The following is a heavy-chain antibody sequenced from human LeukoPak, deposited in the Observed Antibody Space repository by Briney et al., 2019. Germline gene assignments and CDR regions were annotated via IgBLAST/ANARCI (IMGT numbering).Heavy chain of an antibody. V-gene: IGHV1-69*13. CDR2: VIPIFGTA. CDR3: ARDGEQLTFHY. CDR1: GVTFSSYA. J-gene: IGHJ4*02. D-gene: IGHD6-19*01. Sequence: GASVNVSCKASGVTFSSYAISWVRQAPGQGLEWMGGVIPIFGTANYAQKFQGRVTITADESTSTAYMELSSLRSEDTAVYYCARDGEQLTFHYWGQGTLVTVSS.